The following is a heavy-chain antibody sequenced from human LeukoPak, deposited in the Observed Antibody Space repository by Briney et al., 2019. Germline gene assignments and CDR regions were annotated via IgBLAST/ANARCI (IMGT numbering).Heavy chain of an antibody. CDR3: ARRGYFDN. CDR1: GGSISTYY. Sequence: SETLSLTCTVSGGSISTYYWSWIRQPPGKGLEWIGYIYYAGSTSYNPSLKSRVTISVDTSKNQFSLKLSSVTAADTAVYYCARRGYFDNWGQGTLVTVSS. D-gene: IGHD3-22*01. J-gene: IGHJ4*02. CDR2: IYYAGST. V-gene: IGHV4-59*08.